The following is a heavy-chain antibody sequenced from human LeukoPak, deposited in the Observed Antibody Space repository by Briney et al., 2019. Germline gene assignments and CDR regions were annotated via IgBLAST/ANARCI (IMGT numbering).Heavy chain of an antibody. D-gene: IGHD6-19*01. CDR2: INPSGGST. CDR3: AREGSSGWYAKVFDY. J-gene: IGHJ4*02. V-gene: IGHV1-46*01. CDR1: GYTFTSYY. Sequence: ASVKVSCKASGYTFTSYYMHWVRQAPGQGLERMGIINPSGGSTSYAQKFQGRVTMTRDTSTSTVYMELSSLRSEDTAVYYCAREGSSGWYAKVFDYWGQGTLVTVSS.